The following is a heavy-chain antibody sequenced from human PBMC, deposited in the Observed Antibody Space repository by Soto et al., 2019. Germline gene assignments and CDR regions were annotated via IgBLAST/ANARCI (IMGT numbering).Heavy chain of an antibody. V-gene: IGHV3-23*01. CDR2: IGGLGSDT. Sequence: DVQLLESGGGLVQPGGSLTLSCAASRFRFSDFAMSWVRQAPGKGLEWVSSIGGLGSDTYYADPVKGRFTIFRDNSKSTLYLQMDGLRDEDTAVYYCAKDAVPYNGKWDWFDSWGQGTLVIVS. J-gene: IGHJ5*01. D-gene: IGHD1-20*01. CDR3: AKDAVPYNGKWDWFDS. CDR1: RFRFSDFA.